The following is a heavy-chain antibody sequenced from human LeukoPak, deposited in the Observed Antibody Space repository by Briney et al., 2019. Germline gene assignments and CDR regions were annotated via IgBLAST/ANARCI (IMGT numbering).Heavy chain of an antibody. CDR1: GFTVSGKY. D-gene: IGHD4-17*01. CDR2: ISSSSSYI. CDR3: ARAKTDGDYDY. V-gene: IGHV3-21*01. Sequence: GGSLRLSCAAPGFTVSGKYMSWVRPAPGKGLEWVSSISSSSSYIYYADSVKGRFTISRDNAKNSLYLQMNSLRAEDTAVYYCARAKTDGDYDYWGQGTLVTVSS. J-gene: IGHJ4*02.